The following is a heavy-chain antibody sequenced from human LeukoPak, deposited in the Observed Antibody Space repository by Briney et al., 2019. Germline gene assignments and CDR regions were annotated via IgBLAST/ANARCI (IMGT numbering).Heavy chain of an antibody. D-gene: IGHD1-26*01. CDR3: AGMGAQFSIDY. CDR1: GFTFSSYG. Sequence: GRSLRLSCAASGFTFSSYGMHWVRQAPGKGLEWVAVIWYDGSNKYYADSVKGRFTISRDNSKNTLYLQMNSLRAEDTAVYYCAGMGAQFSIDYWGQGTLVTVSS. CDR2: IWYDGSNK. J-gene: IGHJ4*02. V-gene: IGHV3-33*01.